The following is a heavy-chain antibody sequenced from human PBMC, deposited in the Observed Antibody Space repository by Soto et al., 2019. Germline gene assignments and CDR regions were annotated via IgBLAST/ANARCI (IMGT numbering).Heavy chain of an antibody. CDR1: GASISSTRDY. Sequence: SETLSLTCTVSGASISSTRDYWGWIRQPPGQGLEWIGYIYHSGCTYYNPSLKSRVTISVDRSKNQFSLKLSSVTAADTAVYYCARAHYGDYGYGMDVWGQGTTVTVSS. CDR2: IYHSGCT. V-gene: IGHV4-39*07. D-gene: IGHD4-17*01. CDR3: ARAHYGDYGYGMDV. J-gene: IGHJ6*02.